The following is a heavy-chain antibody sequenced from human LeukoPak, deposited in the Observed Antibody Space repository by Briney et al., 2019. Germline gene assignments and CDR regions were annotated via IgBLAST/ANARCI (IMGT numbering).Heavy chain of an antibody. CDR2: IKQDGSEK. D-gene: IGHD6-13*01. V-gene: IGHV3-7*01. J-gene: IGHJ6*03. Sequence: GGSLRLSCAASGSTFSSYWMSWVRQAPGKGLEWVANIKQDGSEKYYVDSVKGRFTISRDNAKNSLYLQMNSLRAEDTAVYYCARDGVDSSSWYYYYYMDVWGKGTTVTVSS. CDR3: ARDGVDSSSWYYYYYMDV. CDR1: GSTFSSYW.